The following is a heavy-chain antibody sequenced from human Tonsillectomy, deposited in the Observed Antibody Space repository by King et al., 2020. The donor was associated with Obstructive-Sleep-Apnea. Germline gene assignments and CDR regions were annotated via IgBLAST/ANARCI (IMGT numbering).Heavy chain of an antibody. CDR1: GFSLSTSGVG. Sequence: TLKESGPTLGKPTQTLTLTCTFSGFSLSTSGVGVGWIRQPPGKALEWLALSFWNDDKRYSPSLKHRLPNPKEPSKNQVVLTKTNLDPVDTATYYCAHRLELWSVFDYWGQGTLVTVSS. CDR2: SFWNDDK. D-gene: IGHD5-18*01. V-gene: IGHV2-5*01. J-gene: IGHJ4*02. CDR3: AHRLELWSVFDY.